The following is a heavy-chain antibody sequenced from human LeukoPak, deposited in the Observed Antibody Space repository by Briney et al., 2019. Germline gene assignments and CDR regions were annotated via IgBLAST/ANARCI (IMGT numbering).Heavy chain of an antibody. V-gene: IGHV1-18*01. CDR1: GYTFTSYG. CDR2: TSAYNGNA. Sequence: ASVKVSCKASGYTFTSYGISWVRQAPGQGLEWMGWTSAYNGNANYAQKLQGRVTMTTDTSTSTAYMELRSLRSDDTAVYYCARAGITAAGTKYFQHWGQGTLVTVSS. J-gene: IGHJ1*01. CDR3: ARAGITAAGTKYFQH. D-gene: IGHD6-13*01.